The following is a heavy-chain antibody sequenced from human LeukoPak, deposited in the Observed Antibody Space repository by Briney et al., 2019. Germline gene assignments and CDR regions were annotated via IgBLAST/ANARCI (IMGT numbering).Heavy chain of an antibody. D-gene: IGHD6-6*01. CDR3: ARGDSEYSSSSSYSY. Sequence: SVKVSCKASGGTFSSYAISWVRQAPGQGLEWMGGIIPIFGTANYAQKFRGRVTITTDESTSTAYMELSSLRSEDTAVYYCARGDSEYSSSSSYSYWGQGTLVTVSS. J-gene: IGHJ4*02. V-gene: IGHV1-69*05. CDR1: GGTFSSYA. CDR2: IIPIFGTA.